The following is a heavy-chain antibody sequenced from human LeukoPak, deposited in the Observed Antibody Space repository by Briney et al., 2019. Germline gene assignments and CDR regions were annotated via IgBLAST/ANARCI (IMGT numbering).Heavy chain of an antibody. CDR1: GGSISSSSYY. V-gene: IGHV4-39*01. D-gene: IGHD1-20*01. CDR2: IYYSGST. CDR3: ARRVSNWNDYYFDY. J-gene: IGHJ4*02. Sequence: SETQSLTCTVSGGSISSSSYYWGWIRQPPGKGLEWIGSIYYSGSTYYNPSLKSRVTISVDTSKNQFPLKLSSVTAADTAVYYCARRVSNWNDYYFDYWGQGTLVTVSS.